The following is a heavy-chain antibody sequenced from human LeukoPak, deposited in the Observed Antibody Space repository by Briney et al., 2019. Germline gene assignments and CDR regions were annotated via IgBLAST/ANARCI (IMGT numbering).Heavy chain of an antibody. J-gene: IGHJ4*02. CDR3: ARRAYSYGDFDY. CDR2: IYHSGST. CDR1: GGSISSGGYS. Sequence: SQTLSLTCAVSGGSISSGGYSWSWIRQPPGKGLEWIGYIYHSGSTYYNPSLKSRVTISVDRSKNQFSLKLSSVTAADTAVYYCARRAYSYGDFDYWGQGTLVTVSS. V-gene: IGHV4-30-2*01. D-gene: IGHD5-18*01.